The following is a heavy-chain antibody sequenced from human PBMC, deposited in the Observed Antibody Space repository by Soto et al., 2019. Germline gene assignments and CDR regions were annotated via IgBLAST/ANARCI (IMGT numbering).Heavy chain of an antibody. J-gene: IGHJ4*02. V-gene: IGHV3-21*01. D-gene: IGHD3-22*01. CDR1: GFTISSYS. CDR3: ASLATEYDSSGYRNFDY. Sequence: KTGGSLRLSCAASGFTISSYSMNWVRQAPGKGLEWVSSISSSSSYIYYADSVKGRFTISRDNAKNSLYLQMNSLRAEDTAVYYCASLATEYDSSGYRNFDYWGQGTLVTVSS. CDR2: ISSSSSYI.